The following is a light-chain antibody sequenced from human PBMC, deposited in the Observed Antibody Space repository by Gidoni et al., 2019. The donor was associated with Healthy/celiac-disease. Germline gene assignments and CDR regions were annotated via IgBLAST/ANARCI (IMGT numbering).Light chain of an antibody. CDR2: DAS. Sequence: EIVLTQSPATLSLSPGERATLSCRASQSVSSYLAWYQQKPGQAPRLLIYDASNRATGIPARFSGSGSGTDFTLTISSLEPEDFAVYYWQQSSNGFTFGPGTKVDIK. V-gene: IGKV3-11*01. CDR3: QQSSNGFT. CDR1: QSVSSY. J-gene: IGKJ3*01.